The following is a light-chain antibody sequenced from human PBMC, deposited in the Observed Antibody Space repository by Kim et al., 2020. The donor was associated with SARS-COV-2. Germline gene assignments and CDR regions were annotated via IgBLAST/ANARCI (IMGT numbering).Light chain of an antibody. CDR2: TNT. J-gene: IGLJ1*01. CDR1: TSNSEAGYD. CDR3: QSYDSSLTGYV. Sequence: QGDTLSGPGTTSNSEAGYDVNCSQQFPATAPKLLLYTNTNRPSGVPDRFSGSKSGTSASLAITGLQAEDEADYYCQSYDSSLTGYVFGPGTKVTVL. V-gene: IGLV1-40*01.